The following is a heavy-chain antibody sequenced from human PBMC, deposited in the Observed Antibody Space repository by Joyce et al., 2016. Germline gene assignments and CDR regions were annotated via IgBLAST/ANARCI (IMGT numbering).Heavy chain of an antibody. J-gene: IGHJ4*02. CDR1: GFIFSDSV. CDR2: IRNKTNNYAT. CDR3: TTPGGGYCSGGSCYSG. D-gene: IGHD2-15*01. V-gene: IGHV3-73*02. Sequence: EVQLVESGGGLVQPGGSLKLSCAASGFIFSDSVMHWVRQSSGKGLEWVGRIRNKTNNYATAYAASVKGRFTVSRDDSKNTAYLQMNGLKTEDTAVYYCTTPGGGYCSGGSCYSGWGQGTLVTVSS.